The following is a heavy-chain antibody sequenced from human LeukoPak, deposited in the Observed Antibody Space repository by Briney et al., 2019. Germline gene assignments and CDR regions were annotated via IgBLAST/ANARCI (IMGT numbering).Heavy chain of an antibody. D-gene: IGHD2-15*01. V-gene: IGHV3-7*01. J-gene: IGHJ4*02. CDR3: GRFGYVAAVDS. Sequence: GGSLRLSCTASGFTFSSYWMTWVRQAPGKGLEWVANIEPAGSATYYVDSVKGRFSISRDNAKNLLYLQMNSLRAEDSAVYHCGRFGYVAAVDSWGQGALVTVSS. CDR1: GFTFSSYW. CDR2: IEPAGSAT.